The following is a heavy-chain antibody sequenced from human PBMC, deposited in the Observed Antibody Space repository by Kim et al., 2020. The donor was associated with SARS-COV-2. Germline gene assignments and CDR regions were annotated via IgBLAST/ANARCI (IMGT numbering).Heavy chain of an antibody. CDR2: IYYSGST. V-gene: IGHV4-31*03. CDR1: GGSISSGGYY. Sequence: SETLSLTCTVSGGSISSGGYYWSWIRQHPGKGLEWIGYIYYSGSTYYNPSLKSRVTISVDTSKNQFSLKLSSVTAADTAVYYCARVSRGGLPYGSGSYFPLSWFDPWGQGTLVTVSS. CDR3: ARVSRGGLPYGSGSYFPLSWFDP. D-gene: IGHD3-10*01. J-gene: IGHJ5*02.